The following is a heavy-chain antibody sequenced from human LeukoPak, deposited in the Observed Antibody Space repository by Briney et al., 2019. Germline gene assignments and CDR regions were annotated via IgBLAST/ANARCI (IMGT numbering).Heavy chain of an antibody. D-gene: IGHD3-10*01. CDR1: GYTFTSYD. Sequence: GASVEVSCKASGYTFTSYDINWVRQATGQGLEWMGWMNPNSGNTGYAQKLQGRVTMTTDTSTSTAYMELRSLRSDDTAVYYCARDGGVLWFGEYYYYMDVWGKGTTVTISS. CDR2: MNPNSGNT. V-gene: IGHV1-8*02. J-gene: IGHJ6*03. CDR3: ARDGGVLWFGEYYYYMDV.